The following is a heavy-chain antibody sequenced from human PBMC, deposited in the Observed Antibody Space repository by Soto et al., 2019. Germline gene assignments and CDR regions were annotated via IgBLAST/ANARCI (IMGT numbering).Heavy chain of an antibody. V-gene: IGHV3-9*01. CDR1: GFTFDDYV. Sequence: EVQLAESGGGLVQPGRSLRLSCAASGFTFDDYVMHWVRQAPGKGLEWDSGISWNSGSIGYADSVKGRITISRDNAKNSLYLQMNSLRAEDTALYYCARGGRYEFWSGYSRPMDVWGKGTTVTVSS. CDR2: ISWNSGSI. D-gene: IGHD3-3*01. J-gene: IGHJ6*04. CDR3: ARGGRYEFWSGYSRPMDV.